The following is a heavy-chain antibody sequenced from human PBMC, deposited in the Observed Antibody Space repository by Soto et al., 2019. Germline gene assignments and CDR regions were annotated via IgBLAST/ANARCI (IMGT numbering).Heavy chain of an antibody. CDR3: ARDIIGYYYDSSGYFRFDAFDI. Sequence: PSETLSLTCTASGGSISSSSYYWGWIRQPPGKGLEWIGSIYYSGSTYYNPSLKSRVTISVDTSKNQFSLKLSSVTAADTAVYYCARDIIGYYYDSSGYFRFDAFDIWGQGTMVTV. V-gene: IGHV4-39*02. J-gene: IGHJ3*02. CDR2: IYYSGST. CDR1: GGSISSSSYY. D-gene: IGHD3-22*01.